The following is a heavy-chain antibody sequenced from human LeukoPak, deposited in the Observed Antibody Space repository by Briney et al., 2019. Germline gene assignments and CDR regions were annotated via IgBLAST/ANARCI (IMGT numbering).Heavy chain of an antibody. D-gene: IGHD3-22*01. CDR1: GFTFSSYG. CDR2: IWYDGSNK. CDR3: ARSSGYPYDAFDI. J-gene: IGHJ3*02. V-gene: IGHV3-33*01. Sequence: PGGSLRLSCAASGFTFSSYGMHWVRQAPGKGLEWVAVIWYDGSNKYYADPVKGRFTISRDNSKNTLYLQMNSLRAEDTAVYYCARSSGYPYDAFDIWGQGTMVTVSS.